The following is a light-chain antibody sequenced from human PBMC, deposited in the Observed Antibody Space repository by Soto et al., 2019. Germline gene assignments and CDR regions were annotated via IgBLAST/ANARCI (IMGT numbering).Light chain of an antibody. V-gene: IGKV1-5*03. CDR1: QSISSW. Sequence: DIQMTQSPSTLSASVGDRVTITCRASQSISSWLAWYQQKPGKAPKLLIYKASSLESGVPSRFSGSRSGTEFTLTISSLQPDDFATYYCQQYKFTWTFGQGTKVEIK. J-gene: IGKJ1*01. CDR3: QQYKFTWT. CDR2: KAS.